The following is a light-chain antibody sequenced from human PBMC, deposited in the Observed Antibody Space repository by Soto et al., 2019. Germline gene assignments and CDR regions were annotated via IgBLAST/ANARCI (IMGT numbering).Light chain of an antibody. Sequence: EIVLTQSPGTLSLASGERATLSCMASQTLTTRFLAWYQQKPGQAPRLLIYGASSRATGIPERFSGSGSGTEYTLTISRLEPEDFAVYSCQQYADLPYTFGQGTTLEIK. CDR2: GAS. CDR1: QTLTTRF. V-gene: IGKV3-20*01. CDR3: QQYADLPYT. J-gene: IGKJ2*01.